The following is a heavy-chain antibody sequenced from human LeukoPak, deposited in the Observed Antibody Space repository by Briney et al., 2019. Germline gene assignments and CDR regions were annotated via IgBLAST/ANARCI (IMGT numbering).Heavy chain of an antibody. V-gene: IGHV4-59*12. J-gene: IGHJ3*02. CDR1: GGSISSYY. CDR3: ARVGHTVTTPYAFDI. Sequence: SETLSLTCTVSGGSISSYYWSWIRQPPGKGLEWIGYIYYSGSTNYNPSLKSRVTISVDTSKNQFSLKLSSVTAADTAVYYCARVGHTVTTPYAFDIWGQGTMVTVSS. CDR2: IYYSGST. D-gene: IGHD4-17*01.